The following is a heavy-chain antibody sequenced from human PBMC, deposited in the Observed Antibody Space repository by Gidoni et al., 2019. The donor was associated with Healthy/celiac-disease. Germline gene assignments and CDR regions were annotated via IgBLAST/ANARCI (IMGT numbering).Heavy chain of an antibody. CDR3: AHRGYCSSTSCSHGAFDI. Sequence: QITLKESGPTLVKPTQTLTLTCTFSGFSLSTSGVGVGWIRQPPGKALEWLALIYWNDDKRYSPSLKSRLTITKDTSKNQVVLTMTNMDPVDTATYYCAHRGYCSSTSCSHGAFDIWGQGTMVTVSS. V-gene: IGHV2-5*01. D-gene: IGHD2-2*01. J-gene: IGHJ3*02. CDR2: IYWNDDK. CDR1: GFSLSTSGVG.